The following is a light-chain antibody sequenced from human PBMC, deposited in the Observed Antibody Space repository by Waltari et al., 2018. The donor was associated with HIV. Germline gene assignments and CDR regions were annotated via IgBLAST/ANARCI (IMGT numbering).Light chain of an antibody. CDR3: QTWGTGFVV. CDR1: SWPSTYA. V-gene: IGLV4-69*01. CDR2: LNSDGNH. J-gene: IGLJ2*01. Sequence: QVVLTQSPSASASLGASVTLTCTLTSWPSTYAVAWHQQQPEKGPRYLIKLNSDGNHYKGDGVPDRFSASSSGAERYLTISSIQSEDEAYYYCQTWGTGFVVFGGGTKLTVL.